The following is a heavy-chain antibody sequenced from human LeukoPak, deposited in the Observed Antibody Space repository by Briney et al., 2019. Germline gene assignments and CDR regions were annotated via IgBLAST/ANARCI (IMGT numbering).Heavy chain of an antibody. V-gene: IGHV4-59*08. CDR2: IYYSGST. CDR3: ARLRIGVTYYYYAMDV. CDR1: SGSISSYY. D-gene: IGHD3-10*01. J-gene: IGHJ6*02. Sequence: SETLSLTCTVSSGSISSYYWSWIRQPPGKGLEWIGYIYYSGSTHCNPSLKSRVTISVDTSKNQFSLKLTSVTAADTAVYYCARLRIGVTYYYYAMDVWGQGTTVTVSS.